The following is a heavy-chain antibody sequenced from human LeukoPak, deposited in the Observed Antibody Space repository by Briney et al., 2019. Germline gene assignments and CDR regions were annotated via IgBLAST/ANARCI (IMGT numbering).Heavy chain of an antibody. V-gene: IGHV1-24*01. D-gene: IGHD1-26*01. CDR3: ARDPWRYSGSYQAADY. J-gene: IGHJ4*02. CDR2: FDPEDGET. CDR1: GYTLTELS. Sequence: ASVKVSCKVSGYTLTELSMHWVRQAPGKGLEWMGGFDPEDGETIYAQKFQGRVTMTEDTSTDTAYMELRSLRSDDTAVYYCARDPWRYSGSYQAADYWGQGTLVTVSS.